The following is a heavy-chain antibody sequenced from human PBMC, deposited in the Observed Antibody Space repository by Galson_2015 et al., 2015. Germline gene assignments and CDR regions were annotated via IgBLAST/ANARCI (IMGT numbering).Heavy chain of an antibody. Sequence: SLRLSCAASGFTFSSYAMHWVRQAPGKGLEWVAVISYDGSNKYYADSMKGRFTISRDKSKNTLYLQMNSLRAEDTAVYYCARDWSGYYTEDYWGQGTLVTVSS. CDR2: ISYDGSNK. V-gene: IGHV3-30-3*01. CDR1: GFTFSSYA. J-gene: IGHJ4*02. D-gene: IGHD3-3*01. CDR3: ARDWSGYYTEDY.